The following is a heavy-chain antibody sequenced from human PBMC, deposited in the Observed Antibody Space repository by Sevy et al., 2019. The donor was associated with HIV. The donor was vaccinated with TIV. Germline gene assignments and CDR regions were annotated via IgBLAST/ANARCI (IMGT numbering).Heavy chain of an antibody. CDR2: ISSDGSPT. Sequence: GGSLRLSCEASGFTFSSYWMHWVRQSPGKGLVWVSRISSDGSPTNYADSVKGRFTISRDNAKNTLYLQMISLRAEDTALYYGARGYSYGYGMDVWGQGTTVTVSS. D-gene: IGHD5-18*01. J-gene: IGHJ6*02. CDR1: GFTFSSYW. V-gene: IGHV3-74*01. CDR3: ARGYSYGYGMDV.